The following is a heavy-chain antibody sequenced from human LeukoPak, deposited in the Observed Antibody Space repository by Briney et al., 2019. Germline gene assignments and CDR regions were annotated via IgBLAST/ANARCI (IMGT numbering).Heavy chain of an antibody. CDR3: AREGITIFGEHFDY. V-gene: IGHV4-61*02. J-gene: IGHJ4*02. CDR2: IYTSGST. D-gene: IGHD3-3*01. CDR1: GGSTSSGSYY. Sequence: SETLSLXCTVSGGSTSSGSYYWSWIRQPAGRGLEWIGRIYTSGSTNYNPSLKSRVTISVATSKNQFSLKLSSVTAADTAVYYCAREGITIFGEHFDYWGQGTLVTVSS.